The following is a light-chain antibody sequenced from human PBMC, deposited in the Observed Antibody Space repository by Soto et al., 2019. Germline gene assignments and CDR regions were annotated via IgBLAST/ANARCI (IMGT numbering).Light chain of an antibody. CDR1: QSVSTN. J-gene: IGKJ1*01. CDR2: GAS. CDR3: QRYGLWLT. Sequence: EIGVTQSPATLSLSPGERATLSCRASQSVSTNLACSQQKPGQAPRLLIYGASFRATGFPARFSCSGSGPDFILTIGSWQCDDFAGYCWQRYGLWLTFRHGTKVDIE. V-gene: IGKV3-15*01.